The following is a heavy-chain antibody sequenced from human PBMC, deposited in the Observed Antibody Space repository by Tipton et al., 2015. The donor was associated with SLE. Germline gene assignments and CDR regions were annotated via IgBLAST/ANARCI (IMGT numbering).Heavy chain of an antibody. CDR2: IKQDGSEK. D-gene: IGHD6-13*01. Sequence: SLRLSCAASGFTFSSYWMSWVRQAPGKGLEWVANIKQDGSEKYYVDSVKGRFTISRDNAKNSLCLQMNSLRAEDTAVYYCARYSTPDAFDIWGQGTMVTVSS. CDR3: ARYSTPDAFDI. J-gene: IGHJ3*02. CDR1: GFTFSSYW. V-gene: IGHV3-7*01.